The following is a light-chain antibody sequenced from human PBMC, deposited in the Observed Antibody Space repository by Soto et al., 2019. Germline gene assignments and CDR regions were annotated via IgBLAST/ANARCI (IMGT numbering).Light chain of an antibody. J-gene: IGLJ2*01. CDR2: EDN. Sequence: QSVLTQPPSVSAAPGQRVTISCSGSRSNIANNYVSWYQRLPVTGPKLLIYEDNKRPSGIPDRFSASKSGTSATLGITGLQTGDEGDYYCGTWDRSLSVGVFGGGTKVTVL. CDR3: GTWDRSLSVGV. CDR1: RSNIANNY. V-gene: IGLV1-51*01.